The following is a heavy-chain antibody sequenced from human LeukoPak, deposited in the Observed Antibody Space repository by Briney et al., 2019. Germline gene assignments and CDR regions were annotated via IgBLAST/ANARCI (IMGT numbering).Heavy chain of an antibody. D-gene: IGHD4-23*01. CDR3: ATAILFRWTVSVGYGMDV. CDR2: FDPEDGET. J-gene: IGHJ6*02. V-gene: IGHV1-24*01. CDR1: GYTLTELS. Sequence: ASVKVSCKVSGYTLTELSMHWVRQAPGKGLEWMGGFDPEDGETIYAQKFQGRVTMTEDTSTDTAYMELSSLRSEDTAVYYCATAILFRWTVSVGYGMDVWGQGTTVTVSS.